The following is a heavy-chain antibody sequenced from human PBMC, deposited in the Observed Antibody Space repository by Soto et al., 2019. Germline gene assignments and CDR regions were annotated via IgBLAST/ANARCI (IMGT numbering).Heavy chain of an antibody. CDR2: ISYDGSNK. CDR3: ARDVEMAGFDY. J-gene: IGHJ4*02. V-gene: IGHV3-30-3*01. Sequence: ESGGGVVQPGRSLRLSCAASGFTFSSYAMHWVRQAPGKGLEWVAVISYDGSNKYYADSVKGRFTISRDNSKNTLYLQMNSLRAEDTAVYYCARDVEMAGFDYWGQGTLVTVSS. CDR1: GFTFSSYA. D-gene: IGHD6-19*01.